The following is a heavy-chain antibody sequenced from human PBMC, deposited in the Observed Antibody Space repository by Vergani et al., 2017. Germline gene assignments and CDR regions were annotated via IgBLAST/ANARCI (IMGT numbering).Heavy chain of an antibody. V-gene: IGHV4-39*01. D-gene: IGHD4-17*01. CDR1: GGPISSSSYY. Sequence: QLQLQESGPGLVKPSETLSLTCTVSGGPISSSSYYWGWIRQPPGKGLEWIGSIYYSGSTDYNPSLKRRVTISVDTSKNQFSLKLSSVTAADTAVYYCARQVALTTVTPFDYWGQGTLVTVSS. J-gene: IGHJ4*02. CDR3: ARQVALTTVTPFDY. CDR2: IYYSGST.